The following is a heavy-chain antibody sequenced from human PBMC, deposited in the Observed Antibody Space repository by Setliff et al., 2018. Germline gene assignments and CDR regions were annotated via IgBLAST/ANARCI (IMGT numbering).Heavy chain of an antibody. CDR2: IFTSGST. J-gene: IGHJ4*02. D-gene: IGHD3-9*01. CDR3: AHSTTFDLHHDY. Sequence: LSLTCNVSGASISRTSYYWTWIRQPPGKGLEWIGYIFTSGSTQYNPSLKSRATISRDTSSNQFSLKLFSVTAADTAVYYCAHSTTFDLHHDYWGQGALVTVSS. CDR1: GASISRTSYY. V-gene: IGHV4-61*09.